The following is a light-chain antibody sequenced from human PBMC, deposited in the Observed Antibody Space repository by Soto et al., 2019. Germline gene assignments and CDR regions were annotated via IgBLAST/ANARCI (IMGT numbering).Light chain of an antibody. CDR2: SNN. Sequence: QSVLTQSPSASGTPGQRVTISCSGSSSNIGSNSVIWYQQLPGTAPKLLIYSNNYRPSGVPDRFSGSKSGTSASLAISGLQSEDEADYYCAAWDDSLNGWVFGGGTKLTVL. V-gene: IGLV1-44*01. CDR1: SSNIGSNS. J-gene: IGLJ3*02. CDR3: AAWDDSLNGWV.